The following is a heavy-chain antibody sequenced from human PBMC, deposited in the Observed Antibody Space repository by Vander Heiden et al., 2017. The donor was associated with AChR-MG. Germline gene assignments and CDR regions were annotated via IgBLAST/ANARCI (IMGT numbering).Heavy chain of an antibody. CDR1: GGSFSGYY. Sequence: QVQLQQWGAGLLKPSETLSLTCAVYGGSFSGYYWSWIRQPPGKGLEWIGEINHSGSTNYNPSLKSRVTISVDTSKNQFSLKLSSVTAADTAVYYCARGGDIVVVPAAIDGMDVWGQGTTVTVSS. CDR2: INHSGST. CDR3: ARGGDIVVVPAAIDGMDV. D-gene: IGHD2-2*02. J-gene: IGHJ6*02. V-gene: IGHV4-34*01.